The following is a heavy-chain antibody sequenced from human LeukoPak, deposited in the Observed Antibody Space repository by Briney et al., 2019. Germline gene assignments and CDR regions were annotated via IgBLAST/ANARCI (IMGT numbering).Heavy chain of an antibody. CDR2: INAGNGNT. V-gene: IGHV1-3*03. CDR3: AKVAARYGDSYFDY. Sequence: ASVKVSCKASGYTFTSYAMHWVRQAPGQRLEWMGWINAGNGNTKYSQEFQDRVAITRDTSASTAYMELSSLRSEDMAVYYRAKVAARYGDSYFDYWGQGTLVTVSS. J-gene: IGHJ4*02. D-gene: IGHD4-17*01. CDR1: GYTFTSYA.